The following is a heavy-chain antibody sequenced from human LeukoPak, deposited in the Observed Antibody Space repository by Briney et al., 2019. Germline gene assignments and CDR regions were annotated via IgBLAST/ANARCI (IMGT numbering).Heavy chain of an antibody. CDR1: GFTFSNAW. CDR3: TTRVQNYYYYMDV. CDR2: IKSKTDGGTT. D-gene: IGHD3-10*01. Sequence: TGGSLRLSCAAFGFTFSNAWMSWVRQAPGKGLEWVGRIKSKTDGGTTDYAAPVKGRFTISRDDSKNTLYLQMNSLKTEDTAVYYCTTRVQNYYYYMDVWGKGTTVTVSS. V-gene: IGHV3-15*01. J-gene: IGHJ6*03.